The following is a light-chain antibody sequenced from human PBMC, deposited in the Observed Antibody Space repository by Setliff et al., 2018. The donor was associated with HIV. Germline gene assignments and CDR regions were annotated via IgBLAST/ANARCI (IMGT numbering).Light chain of an antibody. CDR3: SSYTIRNTLL. Sequence: QSALTQPASVSGSPGQSITISCTGTSSDVGGYNYVSWYQQHPGKAPKLMIYEVTNRPSGISNRFSGPKSGNTASLTISGLQAEDEADYYCSSYTIRNTLLFGTGTKVTVL. V-gene: IGLV2-14*01. J-gene: IGLJ1*01. CDR2: EVT. CDR1: SSDVGGYNY.